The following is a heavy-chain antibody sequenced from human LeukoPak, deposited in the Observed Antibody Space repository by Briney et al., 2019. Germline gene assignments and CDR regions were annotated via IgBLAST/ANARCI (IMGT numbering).Heavy chain of an antibody. Sequence: ASVKVSCKASGYTFTTYNINWVRRAPGQGLEWMGWISGYNGNTNYAQKLQGRVTMTTDTSTSTAYMELRSLKFDDTAVYYCASLKNYYDSSGYLVTDAFDIWGQGTMVTVSS. CDR1: GYTFTTYN. CDR3: ASLKNYYDSSGYLVTDAFDI. D-gene: IGHD3-22*01. J-gene: IGHJ3*02. CDR2: ISGYNGNT. V-gene: IGHV1-18*01.